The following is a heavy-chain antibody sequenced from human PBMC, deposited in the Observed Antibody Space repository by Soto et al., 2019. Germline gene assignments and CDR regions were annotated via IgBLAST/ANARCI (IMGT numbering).Heavy chain of an antibody. CDR3: AKKGSGYVDFDY. D-gene: IGHD5-12*01. CDR1: GFTFSNYA. V-gene: IGHV3-23*01. CDR2: ISGSGGGT. Sequence: PGRSLRLSCAASGFTFSNYAMSWVRQAPGKGLEWVSTISGSGGGTYYADSVNGRFTISRDNSKNTLYLQMNSLRAEDTAVYYCAKKGSGYVDFDYWGQGRMVTVSS. J-gene: IGHJ4*02.